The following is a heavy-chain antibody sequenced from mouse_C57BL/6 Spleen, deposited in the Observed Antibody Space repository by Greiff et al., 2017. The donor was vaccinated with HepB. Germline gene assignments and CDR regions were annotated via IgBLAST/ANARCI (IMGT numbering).Heavy chain of an antibody. V-gene: IGHV1-80*01. CDR1: GYAFSSYW. J-gene: IGHJ1*03. Sequence: VKLQESGAELVKPGASVKISCKASGYAFSSYWMNWVKQRPGKGLEWIGQIYPGDGDTNYNGKFKGKATLTADKSSSTAYMQLSSLTSEDSAVYCCARYYYGSRGYFDVWGTRTTVTVSS. D-gene: IGHD1-1*01. CDR2: IYPGDGDT. CDR3: ARYYYGSRGYFDV.